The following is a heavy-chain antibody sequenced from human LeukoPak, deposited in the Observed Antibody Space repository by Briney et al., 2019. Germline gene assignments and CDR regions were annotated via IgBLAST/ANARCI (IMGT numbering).Heavy chain of an antibody. CDR1: GGSISGYY. CDR3: ARQPPILEDFFSGYAHFDY. J-gene: IGHJ4*02. V-gene: IGHV4-59*08. CDR2: ISFTENI. Sequence: KSSETLSLTCTVSGGSISGYYWSWIRQSTGKRLEWIAHISFTENINYNSFPKSRVAISLDTSKTHFSLTLSALTAADTAVYYCARQPPILEDFFSGYAHFDYWGQGTLVTVSS. D-gene: IGHD3-3*01.